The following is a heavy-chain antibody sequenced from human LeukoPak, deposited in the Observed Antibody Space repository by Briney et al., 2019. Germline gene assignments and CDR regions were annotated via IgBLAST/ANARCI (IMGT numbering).Heavy chain of an antibody. CDR3: ARGKSGSYVDY. Sequence: GGSLRLSCAASGFTFSSYAMHWVRQAPGKGLEWVAVISYDGSNKYYADSVKGRFTISRDNSKNTLYLQMNSLRAEDTAVYYCARGKSGSYVDYWGQGTLVTVSS. CDR2: ISYDGSNK. V-gene: IGHV3-30*04. CDR1: GFTFSSYA. D-gene: IGHD1-26*01. J-gene: IGHJ4*02.